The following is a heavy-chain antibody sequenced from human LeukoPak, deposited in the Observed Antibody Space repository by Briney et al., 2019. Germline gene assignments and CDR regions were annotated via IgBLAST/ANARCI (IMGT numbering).Heavy chain of an antibody. CDR2: INSDGSST. D-gene: IGHD6-19*01. J-gene: IGHJ3*02. V-gene: IGHV3-74*01. CDR3: ARTSSGWYGDAFDI. Sequence: GGSLRLSCAASGFTFSSYWMHWVRQAPGKGLVWVSRINSDGSSTSYADSVKGRFTISRDNAKNSLYLQMNSLRAEDTALYYCARTSSGWYGDAFDIWGQGTMVTVSS. CDR1: GFTFSSYW.